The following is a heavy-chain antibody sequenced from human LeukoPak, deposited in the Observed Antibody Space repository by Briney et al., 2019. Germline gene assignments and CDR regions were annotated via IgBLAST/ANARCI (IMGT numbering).Heavy chain of an antibody. J-gene: IGHJ3*02. CDR3: ATSSTSLGAFDI. CDR1: GGSISSYY. CDR2: IYYSGST. V-gene: IGHV4-59*01. Sequence: SETLSLTCTASGGSISSYYWSWIRQPPGKGLEWIGYIYYSGSTNYNPSLKSRVTISVDTSKNQFSLKLSSVTAADTAVYYCATSSTSLGAFDIWGQGTMVTVSS. D-gene: IGHD2-2*01.